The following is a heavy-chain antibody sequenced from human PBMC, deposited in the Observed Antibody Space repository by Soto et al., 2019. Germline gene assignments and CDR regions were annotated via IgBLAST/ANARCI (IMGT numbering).Heavy chain of an antibody. CDR1: GVSITTTSYY. Sequence: PSETLSLTCTVSGVSITTTSYYWGWIRQPPGKGLEWIGSVYFSGTTYYNPSLKSRVTISVDTSKNNFSLRLSSVTAADTAIYYCARHGSYWGQGTLVTVSS. V-gene: IGHV4-39*01. J-gene: IGHJ4*02. CDR3: ARHGSY. CDR2: VYFSGTT.